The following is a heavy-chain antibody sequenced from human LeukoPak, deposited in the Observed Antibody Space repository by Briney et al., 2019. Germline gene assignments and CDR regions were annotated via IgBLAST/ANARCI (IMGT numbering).Heavy chain of an antibody. J-gene: IGHJ4*02. CDR1: EFTFSSYA. V-gene: IGHV3-30-3*02. D-gene: IGHD1-26*01. CDR3: ARGWDSPDY. Sequence: GGFLRLSCVASEFTFSSYAMHWVRQAPGKGLEWVAVISYDGSNKYYADSVKGRFTISRDNSKNTLYLQMNSLRAEDTAVYYCARGWDSPDYWGQGTLVTVSS. CDR2: ISYDGSNK.